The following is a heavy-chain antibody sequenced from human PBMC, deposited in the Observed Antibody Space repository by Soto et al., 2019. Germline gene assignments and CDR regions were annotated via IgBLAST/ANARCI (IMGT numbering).Heavy chain of an antibody. CDR2: IILIFGTA. D-gene: IGHD2-15*01. V-gene: IGHV1-69*12. Sequence: QVQLVQSGAEVKKPGSSVKVSCKASGGTFSSYAISWVRQAPGQGLEWMGGIILIFGTANYAQKFQGRVTITADESTSTAYMELSSLRSEDTAVYYCARNEGYCSGGSCYSTYWGQGTLVTVSS. J-gene: IGHJ4*02. CDR3: ARNEGYCSGGSCYSTY. CDR1: GGTFSSYA.